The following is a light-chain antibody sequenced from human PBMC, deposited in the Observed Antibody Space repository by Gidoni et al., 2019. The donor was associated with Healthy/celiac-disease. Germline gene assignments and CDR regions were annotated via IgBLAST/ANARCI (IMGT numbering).Light chain of an antibody. CDR1: QSISSW. CDR2: KAS. CDR3: QQYNSYRVT. J-gene: IGKJ2*01. Sequence: ITCRASQSISSWLAWYQQKPGKAPKLLIYKASSLESGVPSRFSGSGSGTEFTLTISSLQPDDFATYYCQQYNSYRVTFXQXTKLEIK. V-gene: IGKV1-5*03.